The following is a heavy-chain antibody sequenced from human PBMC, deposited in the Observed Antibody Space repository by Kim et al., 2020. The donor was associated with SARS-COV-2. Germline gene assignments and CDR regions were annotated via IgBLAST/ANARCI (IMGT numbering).Heavy chain of an antibody. CDR2: VDPEDGKT. J-gene: IGHJ4*02. D-gene: IGHD3-16*01. CDR3: ATATPYSYTYRSTFDY. CDR1: GYTLTELS. Sequence: ASVKVSCKVSGYTLTELSMHWVRQAPGKGLEWMGGVDPEDGKTIYAQKFQGRVTMTEDTSTDTAYMELSSLISEDTAVYYCATATPYSYTYRSTFDYWGQRPLVTVSS. V-gene: IGHV1-24*01.